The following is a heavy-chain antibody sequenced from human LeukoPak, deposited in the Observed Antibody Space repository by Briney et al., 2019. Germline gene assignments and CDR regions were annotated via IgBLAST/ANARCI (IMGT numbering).Heavy chain of an antibody. CDR2: IKLDGSEK. V-gene: IGHV3-7*01. CDR1: GFTFSSYW. D-gene: IGHD1-1*01. CDR3: ARDAWKDRYFDY. J-gene: IGHJ4*02. Sequence: PGGSLRLSCAASGFTFSSYWMSWVRHAPGRGLEWVANIKLDGSEKWYADSVKGRFTISRDNAKTSLFMQMNSLRAEDTAVYYCARDAWKDRYFDYWGQGTLVTVSS.